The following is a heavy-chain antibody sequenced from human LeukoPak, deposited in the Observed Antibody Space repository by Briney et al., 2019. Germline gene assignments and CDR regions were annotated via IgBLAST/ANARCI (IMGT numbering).Heavy chain of an antibody. J-gene: IGHJ6*02. Sequence: SETLSLTCAVYGGSFSGYYWSWIRQPAGKGLEWIGRIYTSGSTNYNPSLKSRVTMSVDTSKNQFSLKLSSVTAADTAVYYCAREDIVVVPAAMHYYYGMDVWGQGTTVTVSS. CDR3: AREDIVVVPAAMHYYYGMDV. V-gene: IGHV4-59*10. D-gene: IGHD2-2*01. CDR1: GGSFSGYY. CDR2: IYTSGST.